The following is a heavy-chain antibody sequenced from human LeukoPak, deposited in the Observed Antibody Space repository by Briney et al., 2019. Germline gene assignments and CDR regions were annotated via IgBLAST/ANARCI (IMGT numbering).Heavy chain of an antibody. J-gene: IGHJ4*02. V-gene: IGHV3-23*01. CDR3: AKIGSSGYYYFDY. CDR2: ISGSGGST. Sequence: GGSLRLSCAASGFTFSSYAMSWVRQAPGKGLEWVSAISGSGGSTYYADSVKGRFTISRDNSKNTLYLQVNSLRAEDTAVYYCAKIGSSGYYYFDYWGQGTLVTVSS. CDR1: GFTFSSYA. D-gene: IGHD3-22*01.